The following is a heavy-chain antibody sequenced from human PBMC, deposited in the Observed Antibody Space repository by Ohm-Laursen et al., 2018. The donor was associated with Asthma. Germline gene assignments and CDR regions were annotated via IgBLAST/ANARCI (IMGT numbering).Heavy chain of an antibody. CDR3: AKGGTEYLLYGMPDQFDY. V-gene: IGHV3-74*01. D-gene: IGHD3-3*01. Sequence: SLRLFCAASGFTFSSYWMHWVRQAPGKGLVWVSRINSDGSVTVYADSVKGRFTISGDKSKNTVSLQMNSLKSEDTAVYYCAKGGTEYLLYGMPDQFDYWGQGSLVTVSS. J-gene: IGHJ4*02. CDR2: INSDGSVT. CDR1: GFTFSSYW.